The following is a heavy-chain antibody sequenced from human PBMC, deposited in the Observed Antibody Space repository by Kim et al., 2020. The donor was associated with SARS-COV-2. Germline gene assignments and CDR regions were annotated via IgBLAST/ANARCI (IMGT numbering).Heavy chain of an antibody. V-gene: IGHV3-21*01. CDR1: GFTFSSYS. CDR2: ISSSSSYI. CDR3: ARDPEPNYDILTGYYGGGFDP. D-gene: IGHD3-9*01. J-gene: IGHJ5*02. Sequence: GGSLRLSCAASGFTFSSYSMNWVRQAPGKGLEWVSSISSSSSYIYYADSVKGRFTISRDNAKNSLYLQMNSLRAEDTAVYYCARDPEPNYDILTGYYGGGFDPWGQGTLVTVSS.